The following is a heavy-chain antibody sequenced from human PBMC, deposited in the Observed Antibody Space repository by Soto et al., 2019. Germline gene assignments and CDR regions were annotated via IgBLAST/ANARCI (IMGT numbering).Heavy chain of an antibody. CDR3: VRDAAWSFDY. CDR2: LNEDGSEK. CDR1: GFTFSNQW. J-gene: IGHJ4*02. D-gene: IGHD2-15*01. V-gene: IGHV3-7*01. Sequence: EMQLVESEGGLVQPGGSLRLSCAASGFTFSNQWMSWVRQAPGKGLEWVAKLNEDGSEKSYVDSVKGRFTISRDNARNSLYLQMDGLRAEDTAVYHCVRDAAWSFDYWGQGTLVTVSS.